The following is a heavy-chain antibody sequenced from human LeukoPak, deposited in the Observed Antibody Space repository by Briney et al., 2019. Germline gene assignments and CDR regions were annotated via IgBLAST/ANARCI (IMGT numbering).Heavy chain of an antibody. V-gene: IGHV4-30-4*08. CDR1: GGSISSGDYY. J-gene: IGHJ6*02. CDR2: INHSGST. CDR3: ARVLYDFWSGYLIYYYYGMDV. D-gene: IGHD3-3*01. Sequence: PSQTLSLTCTVSGGSISSGDYYWSWIRRPPGKGLEWIGEINHSGSTNYNPSLKSRVTISVDTSKNQFSLKLSSVTAADTAVYYCARVLYDFWSGYLIYYYYGMDVWGQGTTVTVSS.